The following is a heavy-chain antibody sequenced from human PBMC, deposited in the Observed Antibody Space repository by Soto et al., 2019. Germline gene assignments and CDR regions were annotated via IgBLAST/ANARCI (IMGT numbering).Heavy chain of an antibody. J-gene: IGHJ3*02. Sequence: EVQLVESGGGLVKPGGSLRLSCAASGFTFSSYSMNWVRQAPGKGLEWVSSTSSSSSYIYYADSVKGRFTISRDNAKNSLYLQMNSLRAEDTAVYYCASARRSGSHYDAFDIWGQGTMVTVSS. V-gene: IGHV3-21*01. CDR3: ASARRSGSHYDAFDI. CDR1: GFTFSSYS. D-gene: IGHD1-26*01. CDR2: TSSSSSYI.